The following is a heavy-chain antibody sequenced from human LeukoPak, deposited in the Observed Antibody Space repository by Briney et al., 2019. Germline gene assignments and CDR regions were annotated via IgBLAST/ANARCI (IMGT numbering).Heavy chain of an antibody. Sequence: SQTLSLTCTVSGGSISSGSYYWSWLRQPAGKGLEWIVRIYTSGSTNYNPSLKSRVTISVDTSKNQFSLKLSSVTAADTAVYYCARERAVAGKLLVIAENWFDPWGQGTLVTVSS. V-gene: IGHV4-61*02. CDR2: IYTSGST. CDR3: ARERAVAGKLLVIAENWFDP. D-gene: IGHD6-19*01. CDR1: GGSISSGSYY. J-gene: IGHJ5*02.